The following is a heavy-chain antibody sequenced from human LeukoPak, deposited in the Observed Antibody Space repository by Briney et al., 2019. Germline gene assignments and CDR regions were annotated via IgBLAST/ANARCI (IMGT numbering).Heavy chain of an antibody. CDR3: ARDGRRGCSGGSCYSDEPVLSYYYGMDV. CDR2: ISSSGSTI. Sequence: PGGSLRLSCAASGFTFSSYEMNWVRQAPGKGLEWVSYISSSGSTIYYADSVKGRFTISRDNAKNSLYLQMNSLRAEDTAVYYCARDGRRGCSGGSCYSDEPVLSYYYGMDVWGQGTTVTVSS. CDR1: GFTFSSYE. V-gene: IGHV3-48*03. J-gene: IGHJ6*02. D-gene: IGHD2-15*01.